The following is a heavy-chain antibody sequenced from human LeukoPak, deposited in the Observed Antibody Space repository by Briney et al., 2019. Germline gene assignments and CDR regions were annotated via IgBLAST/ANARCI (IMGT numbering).Heavy chain of an antibody. J-gene: IGHJ3*02. CDR2: ISAYNGNT. CDR3: ARQDDYGDYDAFDI. D-gene: IGHD4-17*01. CDR1: GYAFTSDG. Sequence: ASVNLSCTASGYAFTSDGISWVRQSPGQGLEWMGWISAYNGNTNYAQKLQGRVILTRDTSISTAYMQLSRLRSDHTAVYYCARQDDYGDYDAFDIWGQGTMVTVSS. V-gene: IGHV1-18*01.